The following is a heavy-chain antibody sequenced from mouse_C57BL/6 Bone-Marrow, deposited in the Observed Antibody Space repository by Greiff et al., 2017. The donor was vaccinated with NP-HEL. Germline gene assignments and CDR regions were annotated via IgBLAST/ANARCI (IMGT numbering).Heavy chain of an antibody. CDR1: GYTFTSYG. CDR2: IYPRSGNT. CDR3: ARCDYGVLAY. Sequence: QVQLQQSGAELARPGASVKLSCKASGYTFTSYGISWVKQRTGQGLEWIGEIYPRSGNTYYNEKFKGKATLTADKSSRTAYMELRSLTSEDSAVYVCARCDYGVLAYWGQGTLVTVSA. D-gene: IGHD2-4*01. V-gene: IGHV1-81*01. J-gene: IGHJ3*01.